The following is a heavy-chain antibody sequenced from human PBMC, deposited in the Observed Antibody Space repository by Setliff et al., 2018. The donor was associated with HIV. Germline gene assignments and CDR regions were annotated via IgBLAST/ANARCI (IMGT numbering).Heavy chain of an antibody. Sequence: GASVKVSCKASGYTFTSYYIHWVRQAPGQGLEWMGEINPSGGSTSYSEKFRGRATMTRETSRSTVYMELSSLRFDDTAVYYCARGGYYSGSGMNYHYYGLDVWGRGTTVTVS. CDR2: INPSGGST. D-gene: IGHD3-10*01. V-gene: IGHV1-46*01. CDR3: ARGGYYSGSGMNYHYYGLDV. J-gene: IGHJ6*02. CDR1: GYTFTSYY.